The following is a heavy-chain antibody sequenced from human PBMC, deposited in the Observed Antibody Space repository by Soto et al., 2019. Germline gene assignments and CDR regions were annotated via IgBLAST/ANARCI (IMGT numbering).Heavy chain of an antibody. J-gene: IGHJ5*01. CDR2: TYYRSKWYN. D-gene: IGHD1-26*01. CDR1: GDSVSSSSVT. CDR3: VRLIGNSWLDF. V-gene: IGHV6-1*01. Sequence: QVQLQQSEPGLVKPSQTLSLTCAISGDSVSSSSVTWNWIRQSPSRGLEWLGRTYYRSKWYNDYAESVKSRIIINPDTSKNQFSLHLNSVTAEDTAVYYCVRLIGNSWLDFWGQGTLVTVSS.